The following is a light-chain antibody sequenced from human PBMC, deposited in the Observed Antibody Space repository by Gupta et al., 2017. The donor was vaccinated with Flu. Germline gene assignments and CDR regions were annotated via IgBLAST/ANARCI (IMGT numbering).Light chain of an antibody. CDR2: DVS. J-gene: IGKJ2*01. Sequence: DIVMTQTPLSLSVTSGQPASISCKSSQSLLHSGGKTHLCWYLQKPGQPPQLLIYDVSNRFSGVADRFSGSGSGTDFTLKISRVEAEDVGVYYCMQSTQYPRTFGQGTKLEIK. CDR1: QSLLHSGGKTH. V-gene: IGKV2D-29*01. CDR3: MQSTQYPRT.